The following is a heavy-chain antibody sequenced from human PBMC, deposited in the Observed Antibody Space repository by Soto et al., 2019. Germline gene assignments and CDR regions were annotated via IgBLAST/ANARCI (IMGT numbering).Heavy chain of an antibody. J-gene: IGHJ6*02. CDR1: GGTFSSYA. CDR2: IIPIFGTA. CDR3: ARDLARYSGYEGPDHYYYYYGMDV. D-gene: IGHD5-12*01. V-gene: IGHV1-69*13. Sequence: GASVKVSCKAPGGTFSSYAISWVRQAPGQGLEWMGGIIPIFGTANYAQKFQGRVTITADESTSTAYMELSSLRSEDTAVYYCARDLARYSGYEGPDHYYYYYGMDVWGQGTTVTVSS.